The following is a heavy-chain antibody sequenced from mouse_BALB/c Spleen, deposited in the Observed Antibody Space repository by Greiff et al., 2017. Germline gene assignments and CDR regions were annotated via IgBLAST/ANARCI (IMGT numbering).Heavy chain of an antibody. CDR1: GYTFTSYY. V-gene: IGHV1S81*02. Sequence: QVQLQQPGAELVKPGASVKLSCKASGYTFTSYYMYWVKQRPGQGLEWIGGINPSNGGTNFNEKFKSKATLTVDKSSSTAYMQLSSLTSEDSAVYYCTRSGIYRSCAYWGQGTLVTVSA. J-gene: IGHJ3*01. D-gene: IGHD2-14*01. CDR3: TRSGIYRSCAY. CDR2: INPSNGGT.